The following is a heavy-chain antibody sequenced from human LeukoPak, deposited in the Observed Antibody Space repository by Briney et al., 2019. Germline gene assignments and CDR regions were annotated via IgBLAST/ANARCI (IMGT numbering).Heavy chain of an antibody. Sequence: GGSLRLSCAASGFTFSGYDMHWVRQATGKGLEWVSAIGTAGDTYYPGSVKGRFTISRENAKNSLYLQMNSLRAGDTAVYYCARGRGYYDSSGYYYVQYFDYWGQGTLVTVSS. V-gene: IGHV3-13*01. CDR3: ARGRGYYDSSGYYYVQYFDY. CDR2: IGTAGDT. J-gene: IGHJ4*02. CDR1: GFTFSGYD. D-gene: IGHD3-22*01.